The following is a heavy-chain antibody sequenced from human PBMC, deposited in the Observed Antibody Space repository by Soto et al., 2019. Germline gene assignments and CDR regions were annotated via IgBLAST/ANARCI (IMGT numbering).Heavy chain of an antibody. V-gene: IGHV3-7*01. D-gene: IGHD3-10*01. CDR1: GFTFSSFW. J-gene: IGHJ4*02. Sequence: EVQLVESGGGLVQPGGSLKLSCAASGFTFSSFWMNWVRQAPGKGLEWVANIKGDGSEKYYVDSVKGRFTISRDNAKNSFYLEMNSLRAEDTAGYYCAAGFPPDYWGQGTLVTVSS. CDR2: IKGDGSEK. CDR3: AAGFPPDY.